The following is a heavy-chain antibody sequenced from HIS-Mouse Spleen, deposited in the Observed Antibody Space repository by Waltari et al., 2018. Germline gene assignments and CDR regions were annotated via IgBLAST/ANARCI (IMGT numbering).Heavy chain of an antibody. Sequence: QVQLVESGGGVVQPGRSLRLSCAASGFTFSSYAMHWVRQAPGKGLEWVAVISYDGSKKYYADSVKGRFTISRDNSKNTLYLQMNSLRAEDTAVYYCARALYNWNYVDAFDIWGQGTMVTVSS. CDR1: GFTFSSYA. V-gene: IGHV3-30*04. J-gene: IGHJ3*02. CDR2: ISYDGSKK. CDR3: ARALYNWNYVDAFDI. D-gene: IGHD1-7*01.